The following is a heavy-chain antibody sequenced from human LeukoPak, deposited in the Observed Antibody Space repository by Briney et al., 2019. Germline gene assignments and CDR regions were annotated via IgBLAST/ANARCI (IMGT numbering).Heavy chain of an antibody. V-gene: IGHV3-21*01. J-gene: IGHJ4*02. D-gene: IGHD4-17*01. CDR3: ARLRGDYGDDY. CDR1: GFTFSSYN. Sequence: GGSLRLSCAASGFTFSSYNMNWVRQAPGKGLEWVSSISTTSSYIYYADSVKGRFTISRDNAKNSLYLQMNSLRAEDTAVYYCARLRGDYGDDYWDQGTLVTVSS. CDR2: ISTTSSYI.